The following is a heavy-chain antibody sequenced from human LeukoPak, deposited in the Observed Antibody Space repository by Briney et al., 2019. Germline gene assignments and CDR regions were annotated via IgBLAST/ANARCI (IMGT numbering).Heavy chain of an antibody. J-gene: IGHJ4*02. D-gene: IGHD3-10*01. CDR3: AREAYYYYGSGSAFDY. CDR2: IYTSGST. CDR1: GGSISSGSYY. Sequence: SETLSLTCTVSGGSISSGSYYWSRIRQPAGKRLEWIGRIYTSGSTNYNPSLKSRVTISVDTSKNQCSLKLSSVTAADTAVYYCAREAYYYYGSGSAFDYWGQGTLVTVSS. V-gene: IGHV4-61*02.